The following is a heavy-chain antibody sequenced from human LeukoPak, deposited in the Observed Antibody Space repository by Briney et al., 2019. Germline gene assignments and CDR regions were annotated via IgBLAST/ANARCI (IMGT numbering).Heavy chain of an antibody. D-gene: IGHD3-9*01. CDR1: GFPFSNYA. J-gene: IGHJ4*02. Sequence: PGGSLRLSCVASGFPFSNYAMSWVRQAPGKGLEWVSAITGSGTSTYYADSLKGRFTISRDNCKNTVFLQMNSLRHGDTAIYYCVIWGDYDVLTGYYVPDYWGQGTLVTVSS. CDR2: ITGSGTST. CDR3: VIWGDYDVLTGYYVPDY. V-gene: IGHV3-23*01.